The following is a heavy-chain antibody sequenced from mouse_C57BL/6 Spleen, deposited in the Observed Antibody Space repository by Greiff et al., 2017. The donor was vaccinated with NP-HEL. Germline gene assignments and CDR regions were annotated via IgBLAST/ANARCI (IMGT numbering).Heavy chain of an antibody. CDR1: GYTFTDYY. D-gene: IGHD1-1*01. V-gene: IGHV1-26*01. Sequence: VQLQQSGPELVKPGASVKISCKASGYTFTDYYMNWVKQSHGKSLEWIGDINPNNGGTSYNQKFKGKATLTVDKSSSTAYMELRSLTSEDSAVYYCARLGLRSYFDYWGQGTTLTVSS. CDR2: INPNNGGT. J-gene: IGHJ2*01. CDR3: ARLGLRSYFDY.